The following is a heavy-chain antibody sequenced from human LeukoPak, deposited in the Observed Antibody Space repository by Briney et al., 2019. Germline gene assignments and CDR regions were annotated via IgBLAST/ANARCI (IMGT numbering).Heavy chain of an antibody. D-gene: IGHD3-22*01. J-gene: IGHJ5*02. CDR3: ARDGRHRYYYDSSGFYGSWFDP. CDR1: GYTFTSYG. Sequence: ASMKVSCKASGYTFTSYGISWVRQAPGQGLEWMGWISGYNGNTKYAQKLQGRVTMTTDTSTTTAYMELRSLRSDDTAVYYCARDGRHRYYYDSSGFYGSWFDPWGQGTLVTVSS. V-gene: IGHV1-18*01. CDR2: ISGYNGNT.